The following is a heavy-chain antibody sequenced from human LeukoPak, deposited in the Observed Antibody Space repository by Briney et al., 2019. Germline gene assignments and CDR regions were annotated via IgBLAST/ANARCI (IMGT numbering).Heavy chain of an antibody. CDR2: IYSGGST. V-gene: IGHV3-66*01. J-gene: IGHJ4*02. CDR1: GFPFSSYS. D-gene: IGHD3-3*01. CDR3: ARGRYDFWTPLADY. Sequence: GGSLRLSCAASGFPFSSYSMNWVRQAPGKGLEWVSVIYSGGSTYYADSVKGRFTISRDNSKNTLYLQMNSLRAEDTAVYYCARGRYDFWTPLADYWGQGTLVTVSS.